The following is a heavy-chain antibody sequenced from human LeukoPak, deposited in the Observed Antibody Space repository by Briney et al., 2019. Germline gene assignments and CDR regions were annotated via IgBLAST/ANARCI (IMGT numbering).Heavy chain of an antibody. J-gene: IGHJ4*02. D-gene: IGHD1-26*01. CDR3: ATMGATKFDH. CDR2: INPNSGGT. CDR1: GYTFTDYY. V-gene: IGHV1-2*02. Sequence: ASVKVSCTASGYTFTDYYIHWVRQAPGLGLEWLGWINPNSGGTNYAQRFQARVTMTRDTSIRTVYMEVNRLTSDDTAMYYCATMGATKFDHWGQGTLVTVSS.